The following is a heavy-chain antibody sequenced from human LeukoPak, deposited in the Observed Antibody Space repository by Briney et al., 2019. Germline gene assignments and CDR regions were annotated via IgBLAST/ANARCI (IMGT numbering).Heavy chain of an antibody. CDR1: GYTFTSYG. CDR3: ARAARFLEWLLYDY. CDR2: ISAYNGNT. V-gene: IGHV1-18*01. D-gene: IGHD3-3*01. J-gene: IGHJ4*02. Sequence: APVKVSCKASGYTFTSYGISWVRQAPGQGLEWMGWISAYNGNTNYAQKLQGRVTMTTDTSTSTAYMELRSLRSDDTAVYYCARAARFLEWLLYDYWGQGTLVTVSS.